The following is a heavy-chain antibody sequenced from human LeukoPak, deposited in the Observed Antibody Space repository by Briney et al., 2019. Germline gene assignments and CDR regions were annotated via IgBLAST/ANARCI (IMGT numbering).Heavy chain of an antibody. CDR3: ATASRGYCSSTSCLIWAFDS. CDR2: IYHSGST. D-gene: IGHD2-2*01. CDR1: GGFISSGGYY. V-gene: IGHV4-30-2*01. J-gene: IGHJ3*02. Sequence: PSETLSLTCTVSGGFISSGGYYWSWIRQPPGKGLEWIGYIYHSGSTFYNPSLKSRVTMSVDRSKNQFSLKLSSVTAADTAVYYCATASRGYCSSTSCLIWAFDSWGQGTMVTVSS.